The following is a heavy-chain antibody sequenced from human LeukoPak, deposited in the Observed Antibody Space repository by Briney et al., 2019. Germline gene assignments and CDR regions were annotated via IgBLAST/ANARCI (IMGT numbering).Heavy chain of an antibody. D-gene: IGHD3-3*01. CDR1: GFTFSSYA. V-gene: IGHV3-23*01. Sequence: GGSLRLSCAASGFTFSSYAMTWVRQAPGKGLEWVSAISGNGGSTYYADSVKGRFTISRNNSKNTLYLKMNSLRAEDTAVYYCAKERNFWSALQFDPWGQGTLVTVSS. J-gene: IGHJ5*02. CDR2: ISGNGGST. CDR3: AKERNFWSALQFDP.